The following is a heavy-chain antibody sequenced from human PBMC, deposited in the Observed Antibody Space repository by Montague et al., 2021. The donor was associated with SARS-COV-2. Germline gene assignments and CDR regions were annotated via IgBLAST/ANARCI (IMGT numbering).Heavy chain of an antibody. V-gene: IGHV4-39*07. Sequence: SETLSLTCTVSGGSISSSSYYWGWIRQPPGKGLEWIGSIYYTGSTYYNPSLKSRVTISVDTSKNQFSLKLSSVTAADTAVYYCARATRIAMLVVVTRYGLDVWGQGTTVTVSS. J-gene: IGHJ6*02. D-gene: IGHD3-22*01. CDR2: IYYTGST. CDR3: ARATRIAMLVVVTRYGLDV. CDR1: GGSISSSSYY.